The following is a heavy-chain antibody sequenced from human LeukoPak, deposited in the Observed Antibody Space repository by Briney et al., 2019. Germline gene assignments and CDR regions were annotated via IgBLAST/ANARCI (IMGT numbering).Heavy chain of an antibody. CDR3: ARRLTQYDCFDP. D-gene: IGHD2-2*01. V-gene: IGHV6-1*01. CDR1: GDSVSSNSVT. Sequence: SQTLSLTCAISGDSVSSNSVTWNWIRQSPSRGLEWLGRTYYRSTWYNDYAVSMRGRITVKPDTSKNQFSLHPHSVTPEDTAVYYCARRLTQYDCFDPWGQGILVTVSS. J-gene: IGHJ5*02. CDR2: TYYRSTWYN.